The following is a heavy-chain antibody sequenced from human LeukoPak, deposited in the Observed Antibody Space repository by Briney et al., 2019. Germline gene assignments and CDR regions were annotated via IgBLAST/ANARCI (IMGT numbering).Heavy chain of an antibody. J-gene: IGHJ4*02. CDR1: GGSFSGYY. CDR3: AREGGLRYFDWLFDYFDY. CDR2: INHSGST. D-gene: IGHD3-9*01. V-gene: IGHV4-34*01. Sequence: HPSETLSLTCAVYGGSFSGYYWSWIRQPPGKGLEWIGEINHSGSTNYNPSLKSRVTISVDTSKNQFSLKLSSVTAADTAVYYCAREGGLRYFDWLFDYFDYWGQGTLVTVSS.